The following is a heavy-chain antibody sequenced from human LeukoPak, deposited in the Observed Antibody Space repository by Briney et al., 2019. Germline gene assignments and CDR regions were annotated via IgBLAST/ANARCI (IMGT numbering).Heavy chain of an antibody. CDR1: GYTFTSYA. CDR3: ARAELGYCSGGSCYPMPAAPDY. J-gene: IGHJ4*02. D-gene: IGHD2-15*01. V-gene: IGHV1-3*01. Sequence: ASVKVSCKASGYTFTSYAMHWVRQAPGQRLEWMGWINAGNGNTKYSQKFQGRVTITRDTSASTAYMELSSLRSEDTAVYYCARAELGYCSGGSCYPMPAAPDYWGQGTLVTVSS. CDR2: INAGNGNT.